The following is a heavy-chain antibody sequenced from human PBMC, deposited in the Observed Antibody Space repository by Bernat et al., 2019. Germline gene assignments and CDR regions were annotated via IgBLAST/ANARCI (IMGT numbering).Heavy chain of an antibody. CDR1: GFTFSSYG. D-gene: IGHD4-17*01. CDR2: ISYDGSNK. J-gene: IGHJ4*02. CDR3: AKDWRSGTYGDYVLDY. Sequence: QVQLVESGGGVVQPGRSLRLSCAASGFTFSSYGMHWVRQAPGKGLEWVAVISYDGSNKYYADSVKGRFTISRDNSKNTLYLQMNSLRAEDTAVYYCAKDWRSGTYGDYVLDYWGQGTLVTVSS. V-gene: IGHV3-30*18.